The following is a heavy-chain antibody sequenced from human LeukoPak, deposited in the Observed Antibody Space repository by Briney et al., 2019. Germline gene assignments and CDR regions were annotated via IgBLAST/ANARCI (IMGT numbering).Heavy chain of an antibody. J-gene: IGHJ2*01. V-gene: IGHV1-24*01. D-gene: IGHD2-2*01. CDR3: ATRPIVVVPAAIGYWYFDL. CDR2: FDPEDGET. Sequence: ASVKASCKVSGYTLTELSMHWVRQAPGKGLEWMGGFDPEDGETIYAQKFQGRVTMTEDTSTDTAYMELSSLRSEDTAVYYCATRPIVVVPAAIGYWYFDLWGRGTLVTVSS. CDR1: GYTLTELS.